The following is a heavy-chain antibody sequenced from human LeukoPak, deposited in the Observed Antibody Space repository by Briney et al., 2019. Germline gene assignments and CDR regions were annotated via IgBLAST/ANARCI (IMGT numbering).Heavy chain of an antibody. CDR3: ARVWVYDSSGYYYVGAFDI. CDR2: INSDGSST. D-gene: IGHD3-22*01. J-gene: IGHJ3*02. Sequence: PGGSLRLSCAASGFTFSSYWMHWVRHAPGKGLVWVSRINSDGSSTSYADSVKGRFTISRDNAKNTPYLQMNSLRAEDTAVYYCARVWVYDSSGYYYVGAFDIWGQGTMVTVSS. V-gene: IGHV3-74*01. CDR1: GFTFSSYW.